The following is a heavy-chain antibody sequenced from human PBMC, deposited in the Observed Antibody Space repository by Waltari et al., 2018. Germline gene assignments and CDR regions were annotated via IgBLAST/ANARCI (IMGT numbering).Heavy chain of an antibody. CDR1: GFSFSSYW. J-gene: IGHJ4*02. V-gene: IGHV3-7*03. D-gene: IGHD3-16*01. CDR3: ARMGAGRAPDY. Sequence: EVQLVESGGGLVQPGGSLRLSCAASGFSFSSYWMTWFRQAPGRGREWVATIKADGSGKFYVDSVKGRFSISRDNAKNSLYLQMNSLRAEDTAIFYCARMGAGRAPDYWGQGTLVTVSS. CDR2: IKADGSGK.